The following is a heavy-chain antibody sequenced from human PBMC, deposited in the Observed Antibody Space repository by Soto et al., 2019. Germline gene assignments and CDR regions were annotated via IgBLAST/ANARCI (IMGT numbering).Heavy chain of an antibody. D-gene: IGHD3-10*01. CDR3: PAGKAPGDGY. V-gene: IGHV3-48*01. Sequence: EVQLVESGGGLVQPGGSLRLSCVASGITFSTYKMNWVRQAPGKGLEWVSYISSTSVTIYYADSVKGRFTISRDNAKNSLYLQMNSLRVEDTAVYYCPAGKAPGDGYWGQGTLVTVSS. CDR1: GITFSTYK. CDR2: ISSTSVTI. J-gene: IGHJ4*02.